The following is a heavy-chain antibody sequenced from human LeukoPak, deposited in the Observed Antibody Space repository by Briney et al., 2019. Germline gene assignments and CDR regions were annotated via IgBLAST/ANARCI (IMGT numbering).Heavy chain of an antibody. V-gene: IGHV3-64D*06. D-gene: IGHD6-19*01. CDR1: GFTFSSYP. CDR2: ISSNGGIT. J-gene: IGHJ4*02. CDR3: VKVSVTGTSVDY. Sequence: GGSLRLSCSASGFTFSSYPMHWVRQAPGKGLQYVSAISSNGGITYYADSVKDRFTISRDNSKNTLYLQMSSLRAEDMAVYYCVKVSVTGTSVDYWGQGTLVTVPS.